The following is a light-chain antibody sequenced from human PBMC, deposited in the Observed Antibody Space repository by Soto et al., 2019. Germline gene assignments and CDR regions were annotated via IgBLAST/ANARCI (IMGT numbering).Light chain of an antibody. CDR3: QQYNNWPPLT. CDR1: QSVSSN. CDR2: GAS. J-gene: IGKJ4*01. V-gene: IGKV3-15*01. Sequence: EIVMTQSPATLSVSPGERATLSCRASQSVSSNLAWYQQKPGQAPRRLIYGASTRATGIPARFSGSGSGPEFTLTISSLQSADFGVYYCQQYNNWPPLTFGGGTKVEIK.